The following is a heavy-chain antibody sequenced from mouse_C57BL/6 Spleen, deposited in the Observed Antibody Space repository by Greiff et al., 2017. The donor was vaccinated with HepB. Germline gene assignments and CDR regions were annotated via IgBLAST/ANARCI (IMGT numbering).Heavy chain of an antibody. CDR3: ARSDGNYEAWFAY. Sequence: VQLQQPGAELVKPGASVKLSCKASGYTFTSYWMHWVKQRPGQGLEWIGMIHPNSGSTNYNEKFKSKATLTVDKSSSTAYMQLSSLTSEDSAVYYCARSDGNYEAWFAYWGQGTLVTVSA. CDR2: IHPNSGST. V-gene: IGHV1-64*01. J-gene: IGHJ3*01. CDR1: GYTFTSYW. D-gene: IGHD2-1*01.